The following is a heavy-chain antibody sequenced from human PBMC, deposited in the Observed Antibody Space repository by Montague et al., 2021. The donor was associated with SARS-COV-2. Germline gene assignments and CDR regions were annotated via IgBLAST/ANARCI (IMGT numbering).Heavy chain of an antibody. CDR2: IYHSGNT. V-gene: IGHV4-59*02. Sequence: SETLSLTCSGAVGSGSGYYWRWIRQPPGKLLEWIGYIYHSGNTKYNPSLKSRVSISVDTSKNQFSLRLSSVTAADTAVYYCAREYRIELWQTNWYFGLWGRGTLVTVSS. D-gene: IGHD5-18*01. CDR3: AREYRIELWQTNWYFGL. CDR1: VGSGSGYY. J-gene: IGHJ2*01.